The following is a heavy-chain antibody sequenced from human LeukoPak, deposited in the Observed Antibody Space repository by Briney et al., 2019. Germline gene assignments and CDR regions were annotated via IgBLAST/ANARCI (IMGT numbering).Heavy chain of an antibody. CDR3: ATVHHRYYDFWSGYYTTNY. Sequence: ASVKVSCKASGYTFTDYYMHWVQQAPGQGLEWMGRINPNSGGTNYAQKFQGRVTMTRDTSISTAYMELSRLRSDDTAVYYCATVHHRYYDFWSGYYTTNYWGQGTLVTVSS. CDR1: GYTFTDYY. CDR2: INPNSGGT. V-gene: IGHV1-2*02. J-gene: IGHJ4*02. D-gene: IGHD3-3*01.